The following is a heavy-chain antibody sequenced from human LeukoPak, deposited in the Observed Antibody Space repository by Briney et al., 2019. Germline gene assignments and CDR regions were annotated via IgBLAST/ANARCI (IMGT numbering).Heavy chain of an antibody. V-gene: IGHV3-23*01. J-gene: IGHJ4*02. Sequence: GGSLRLSCLTSGFTFSTNAMSWVRQAPGKGLEWISGISGSGASTYYADSVTGRFTISRDNSRNTLHLQMNSLRGDDTAVYYCAKDVGKWESLHFFDYWGQGTLVTVSS. CDR1: GFTFSTNA. CDR2: ISGSGAST. CDR3: AKDVGKWESLHFFDY. D-gene: IGHD1-26*01.